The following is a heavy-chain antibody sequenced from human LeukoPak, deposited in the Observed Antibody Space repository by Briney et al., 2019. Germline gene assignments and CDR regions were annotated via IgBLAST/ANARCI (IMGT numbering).Heavy chain of an antibody. V-gene: IGHV4-59*08. CDR2: VSYDGTT. D-gene: IGHD2-8*02. CDR3: ARLDCTGDGCYNH. J-gene: IGHJ4*02. CDR1: GDSVTSYY. Sequence: PSETLSLTCSVSGDSVTSYYWSWIRQPPGKGLEWIGYVSYDGTTNYTPSLRSRVIVAVDTAKNHISLRLTSLSAADTAVYYCARLDCTGDGCYNHWGQGILVTVSS.